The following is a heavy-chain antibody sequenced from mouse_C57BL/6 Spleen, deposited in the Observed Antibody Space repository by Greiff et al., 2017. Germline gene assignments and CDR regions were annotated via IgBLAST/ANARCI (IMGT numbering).Heavy chain of an antibody. Sequence: VQLQPSGPELVKPGASVKISCKASGYSFTDYNMNWVKQSNGKSLEWIGVINPNSGPTRYNQKFKGKATLTVDQSSSTAYMQLNSLTSEDSAVYYCARVITTVVATLYDAMDYWGQGTSVTVSA. V-gene: IGHV1-39*01. CDR3: ARVITTVVATLYDAMDY. CDR1: GYSFTDYN. J-gene: IGHJ4*01. D-gene: IGHD1-1*01. CDR2: INPNSGPT.